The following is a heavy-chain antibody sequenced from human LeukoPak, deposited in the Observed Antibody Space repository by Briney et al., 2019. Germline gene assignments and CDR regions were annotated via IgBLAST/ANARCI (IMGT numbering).Heavy chain of an antibody. D-gene: IGHD3-3*01. J-gene: IGHJ4*02. CDR1: GYTFTGYY. V-gene: IGHV1-18*04. Sequence: VASVKVSCKASGYTFTGYYMHWVRQAPGQGLEWMGWISAYNGNTNYAQKLQGRVTMTTDTSTSTAYMELRSLRSDDTAVYYCARVGYDFWSGYYRHPFDYWGQGTLVTVSS. CDR2: ISAYNGNT. CDR3: ARVGYDFWSGYYRHPFDY.